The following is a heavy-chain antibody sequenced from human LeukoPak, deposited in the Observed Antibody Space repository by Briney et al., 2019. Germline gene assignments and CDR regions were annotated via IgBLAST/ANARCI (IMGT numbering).Heavy chain of an antibody. CDR1: GDSVSINSAA. Sequence: SQTLSLTCAISGDSVSINSAAWNWIRQSPSRGLEWLGRTYYRSKWYNGYAVSLSLQSRITINPDTSTNQFSLHLNSVTPEDTAVYYCAREGPYCSGDTCYTRWFDPWGQGILVTVSS. D-gene: IGHD2-15*01. J-gene: IGHJ5*02. CDR3: AREGPYCSGDTCYTRWFDP. CDR2: TYYRSKWYN. V-gene: IGHV6-1*01.